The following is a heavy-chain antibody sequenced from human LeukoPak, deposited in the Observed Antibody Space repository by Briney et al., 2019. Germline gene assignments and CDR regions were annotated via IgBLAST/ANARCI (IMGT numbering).Heavy chain of an antibody. Sequence: ASVKVSCKASGYTFTSYGISWVRQAPGQGLEWMGWISAYNGNTNHAQKLQGRVTMTTDTSTSTAYMELRSLRSDDAAVYYCARDGSTLELPPGWFDPWGQGTLVTVSS. CDR3: ARDGSTLELPPGWFDP. CDR2: ISAYNGNT. V-gene: IGHV1-18*01. D-gene: IGHD1-7*01. CDR1: GYTFTSYG. J-gene: IGHJ5*02.